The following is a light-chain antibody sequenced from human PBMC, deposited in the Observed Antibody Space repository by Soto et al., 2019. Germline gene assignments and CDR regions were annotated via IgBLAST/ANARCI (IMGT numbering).Light chain of an antibody. Sequence: QSVLTQPRSVSGSLGQSVTISCTGTPTDVGGYNYVSWYQQHPGKAPKLIIYDVNNRPTGVPDRFSGSKSGVTASLTISGLRPEDEADYHCCSYAGNYLFVFGTATKLTVL. CDR1: PTDVGGYNY. CDR2: DVN. CDR3: CSYAGNYLFV. V-gene: IGLV2-11*01. J-gene: IGLJ1*01.